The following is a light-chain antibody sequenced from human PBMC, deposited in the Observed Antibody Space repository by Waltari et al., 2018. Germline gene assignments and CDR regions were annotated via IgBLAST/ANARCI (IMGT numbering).Light chain of an antibody. CDR3: LQYNNWPYT. CDR1: QSILYSSNNKNY. CDR2: WAS. V-gene: IGKV4-1*01. J-gene: IGKJ2*01. Sequence: DIVMTQSPDSLAVSLGERATINCKSSQSILYSSNNKNYLAWYQQKPGQPPKLLIYWASTRESGVPDRFSGSGSGTDFTLTISSLQSDDFAVYYCLQYNNWPYTFGQGTRLEIK.